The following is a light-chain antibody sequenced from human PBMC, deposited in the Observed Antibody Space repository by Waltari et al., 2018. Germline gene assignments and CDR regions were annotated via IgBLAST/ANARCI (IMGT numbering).Light chain of an antibody. V-gene: IGKV1-39*01. CDR2: AAS. Sequence: DIQMTQSPSSLSASVGDSVTITCRASQSISSYLNWYQQKPGKAPKLLIYAASSLQSGVPSRCSGSGYGTDFTLTISSLQPEDFATYYCQQSYSTPRTFGQGTKLEIK. J-gene: IGKJ2*01. CDR1: QSISSY. CDR3: QQSYSTPRT.